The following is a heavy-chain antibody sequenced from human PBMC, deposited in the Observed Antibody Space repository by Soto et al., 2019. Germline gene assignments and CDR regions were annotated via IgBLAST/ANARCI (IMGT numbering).Heavy chain of an antibody. Sequence: GGSLRLSCAASGFTFSGYGMHWVRQAPGKGLEWVAVISYDGSNKYYADSVKGRFTISRDNSKNTLYLQMNSLRAEDTAVYYCAKDINYDFWSGLEYCFDYWGQGTLVTVSS. CDR2: ISYDGSNK. CDR3: AKDINYDFWSGLEYCFDY. J-gene: IGHJ4*02. CDR1: GFTFSGYG. D-gene: IGHD3-3*01. V-gene: IGHV3-30*18.